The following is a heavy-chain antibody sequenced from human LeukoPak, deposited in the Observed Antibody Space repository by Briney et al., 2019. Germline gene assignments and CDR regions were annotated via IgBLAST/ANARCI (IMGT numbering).Heavy chain of an antibody. CDR2: IKSKTDGGTT. CDR1: GFTFSNAW. V-gene: IGHV3-15*01. J-gene: IGHJ4*02. CDR3: TTDHKAMVRGVIMRY. Sequence: GGSLRLSCAASGFTFSNAWMSWVRQAPGKGLEWVGRIKSKTDGGTTDYAAPVKGRFTISRDDSKNTLYLQMNSLKTEDTAVYYCTTDHKAMVRGVIMRYWGQGTLVTVSS. D-gene: IGHD3-10*01.